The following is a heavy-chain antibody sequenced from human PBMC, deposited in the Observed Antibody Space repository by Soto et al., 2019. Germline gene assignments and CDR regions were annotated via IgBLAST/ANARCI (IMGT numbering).Heavy chain of an antibody. V-gene: IGHV3-21*01. CDR2: IRGDSNYI. Sequence: GGSLRLSCAASGFSFSGYNMNWVRQAPGKGLEWVSSIRGDSNYIYYADSVQGRFTISRDNAKNSVYLQMNSLRAEDTAVYYCARVVYFDRSAYGLWGQGTMVTVSS. CDR3: ARVVYFDRSAYGL. J-gene: IGHJ3*01. CDR1: GFSFSGYN. D-gene: IGHD3-22*01.